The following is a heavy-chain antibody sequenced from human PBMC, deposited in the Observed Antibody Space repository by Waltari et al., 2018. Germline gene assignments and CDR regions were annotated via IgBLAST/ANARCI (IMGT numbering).Heavy chain of an antibody. D-gene: IGHD6-13*01. CDR1: GRHFSSYA. V-gene: IGHV1-69*01. CDR2: IIPIFGTA. J-gene: IGHJ4*02. CDR3: ARHPGPLSIAAAGTFDY. Sequence: QVQLVQSGAEVKQTGASVTVSCKASGRHFSSYAISWVRQCPGQGLEWMGGIIPIFGTANYAQKFQGRVTITADESTSTAYMELSSLRSEDTAVYYCARHPGPLSIAAAGTFDYWGQGTLVTVSS.